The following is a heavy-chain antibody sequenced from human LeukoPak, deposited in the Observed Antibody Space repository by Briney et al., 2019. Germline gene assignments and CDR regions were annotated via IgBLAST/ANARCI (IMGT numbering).Heavy chain of an antibody. D-gene: IGHD3-10*01. CDR2: IYYSGST. V-gene: IGHV4-39*01. J-gene: IGHJ4*02. CDR3: ARQVHMVRGVIDY. CDR1: GSSISSSSYY. Sequence: PSETLSLTCTVSGSSISSSSYYWGWIRQPPGKGLEWIGSIYYSGSTYSNPSLKSRVTISVDTSKNQFSLKLSSVTAADTAVYYGARQVHMVRGVIDYWGQGTLVTVSS.